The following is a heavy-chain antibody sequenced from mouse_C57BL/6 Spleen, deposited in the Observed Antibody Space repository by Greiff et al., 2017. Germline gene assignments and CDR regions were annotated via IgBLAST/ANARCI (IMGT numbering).Heavy chain of an antibody. V-gene: IGHV1-42*01. D-gene: IGHD1-1*01. CDR1: GYSFTGYY. CDR2: INPSTGGT. CDR3: ARSYYGSILYYFDY. Sequence: VQLQQSGPELVKPGASVKISCKASGYSFTGYYMNWVKQSPEKSLEWIGEINPSTGGTTYNQKFKAKATLTVDKSSSTAYMQLKSLTSEDSAVYYCARSYYGSILYYFDYWGQGTTLTVSS. J-gene: IGHJ2*01.